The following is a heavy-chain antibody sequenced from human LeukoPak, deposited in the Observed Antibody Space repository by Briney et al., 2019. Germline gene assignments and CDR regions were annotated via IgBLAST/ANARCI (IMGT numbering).Heavy chain of an antibody. V-gene: IGHV3-15*01. D-gene: IGHD2-15*01. J-gene: IGHJ6*03. CDR3: TTGRAATGLVYYYYYMDV. CDR1: GFTFSNAW. CDR2: IKSKTDGGTT. Sequence: PGGSLRLSCAASGFTFSNAWMSWVRQAPGKGLEWVGRIKSKTDGGTTDYAAPVKGRFTISRDDSKNTLYLQMNSLKTEDTAVYYRTTGRAATGLVYYYYYMDVWGKGTTVTVSS.